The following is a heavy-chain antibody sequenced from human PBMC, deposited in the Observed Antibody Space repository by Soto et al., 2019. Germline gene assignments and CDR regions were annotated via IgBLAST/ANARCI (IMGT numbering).Heavy chain of an antibody. J-gene: IGHJ4*02. D-gene: IGHD6-13*01. CDR3: ARPGGIEAAGTLYYVDY. CDR2: ISYDGNIK. CDR1: GFSFSDYA. Sequence: QVQLVASGGGVVQPGRSLTLSCAASGFSFSDYAIHWVRQAPGRGLEWVAVISYDGNIKYYVDSAKGRFTISRDDSKITVYLQMNGMRTEDSAVFYCARPGGIEAAGTLYYVDYGGQGTLVTVSS. V-gene: IGHV3-30-3*01.